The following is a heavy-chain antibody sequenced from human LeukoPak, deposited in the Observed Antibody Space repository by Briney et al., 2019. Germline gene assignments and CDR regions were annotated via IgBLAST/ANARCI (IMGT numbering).Heavy chain of an antibody. J-gene: IGHJ4*02. CDR1: GFTFSSHG. Sequence: GGSLRLSCAGSGFTFSSHGMNWVRQAPGKGLEWVSFISYNSNYIFYADSVKGRLTISRDKAKNSLYLQMNSLSAEDTAVYYCARADYYETSGPFGYWGQGTLVIVSS. CDR2: ISYNSNYI. D-gene: IGHD3-22*01. CDR3: ARADYYETSGPFGY. V-gene: IGHV3-21*01.